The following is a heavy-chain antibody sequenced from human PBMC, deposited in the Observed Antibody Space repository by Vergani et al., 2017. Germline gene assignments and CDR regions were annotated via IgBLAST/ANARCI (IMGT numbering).Heavy chain of an antibody. V-gene: IGHV3-9*02. J-gene: IGHJ5*02. D-gene: IGHD6-6*01. Sequence: EVQLEESGGGLVLPGRSLRLSCVASGFTSAGYAMHWVRQAPGKGLEWVSGISWNSNSLGYADSVKGRFTISRDNAKNSLYLQMNILRAEDTSLYYCAKDLGTSSGGGWFDPWGQGTLVTVSS. CDR1: GFTSAGYA. CDR2: ISWNSNSL. CDR3: AKDLGTSSGGGWFDP.